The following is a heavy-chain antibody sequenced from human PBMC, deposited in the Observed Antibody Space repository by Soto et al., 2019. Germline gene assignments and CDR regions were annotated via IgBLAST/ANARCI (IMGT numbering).Heavy chain of an antibody. V-gene: IGHV3-11*01. CDR3: ARDLDTAMVRVYYYYNGMDV. J-gene: IGHJ6*02. D-gene: IGHD5-18*01. CDR2: ISSSGTTI. CDR1: GFTFSDYY. Sequence: QAQLVESGGGLVKPGGSLRLSCAASGFTFSDYYMTWIRQAPGKGLEWVSYISSSGTTIYYADSVKGRFTISRDNAKNSVYLQMNSLRAEDTAVYYCARDLDTAMVRVYYYYNGMDVWGQGTTVTVSS.